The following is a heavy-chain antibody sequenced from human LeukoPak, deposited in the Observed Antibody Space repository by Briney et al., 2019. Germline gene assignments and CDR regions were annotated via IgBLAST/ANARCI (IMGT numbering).Heavy chain of an antibody. CDR1: GFTFSSYA. Sequence: GGSLRLSCAASGFTFSSYAMSWVRQAPGKGLEWVSGISDSGDSTYNADSVQGRFTISRDNSKNTLYLQMNSLRAEDTAVYYCAKGGYYDILTASYYFDYWGQGTLVTVSS. J-gene: IGHJ4*02. D-gene: IGHD3-9*01. CDR2: ISDSGDST. V-gene: IGHV3-23*01. CDR3: AKGGYYDILTASYYFDY.